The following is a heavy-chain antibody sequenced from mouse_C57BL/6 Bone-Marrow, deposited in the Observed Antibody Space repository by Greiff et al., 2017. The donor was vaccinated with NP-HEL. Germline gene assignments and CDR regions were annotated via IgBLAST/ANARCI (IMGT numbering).Heavy chain of an antibody. CDR3: ARSRLRRRAWFAY. CDR1: GYSFTDYN. V-gene: IGHV1-39*01. D-gene: IGHD2-2*01. CDR2: INPNYGTT. Sequence: VQLKQSGPELVKPADSVKISCKASGYSFTDYNMNWVKQSNGKSLEWIGVINPNYGTTSYNQKFKGKATLTVDQSSSTAYMQLNSLTSEDSAVYYCARSRLRRRAWFAYWGQGTLVTVSA. J-gene: IGHJ3*01.